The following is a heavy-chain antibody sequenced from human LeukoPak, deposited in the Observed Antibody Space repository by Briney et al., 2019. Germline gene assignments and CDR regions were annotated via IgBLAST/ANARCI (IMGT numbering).Heavy chain of an antibody. J-gene: IGHJ4*02. CDR2: LSRGGDIT. Sequence: GGSLRLSCAVSGLKFSNHAMSWVRQAPGRGLEWISALSRGGDITYYADSVRGRFTISRDISKNTLYLQMNSLRADDTAIYYCAQEEVPNDYWGQGTLVTVSS. V-gene: IGHV3-23*01. CDR1: GLKFSNHA. CDR3: AQEEVPNDY.